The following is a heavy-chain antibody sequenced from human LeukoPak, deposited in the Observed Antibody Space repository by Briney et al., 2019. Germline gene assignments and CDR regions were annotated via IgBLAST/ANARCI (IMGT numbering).Heavy chain of an antibody. Sequence: SGPTLVNPTQTLTLTCTFSGFSLSTSGVGVGWIRQPPGKALERLALIYWDDDKRYSPSLKSRLTITKDTSKNQVVLTVTNMDPVDTATFYCAHRRALSGYWNYGDFDYWGPGTLVTVSS. D-gene: IGHD1-7*01. CDR3: AHRRALSGYWNYGDFDY. CDR1: GFSLSTSGVG. J-gene: IGHJ4*01. V-gene: IGHV2-5*02. CDR2: IYWDDDK.